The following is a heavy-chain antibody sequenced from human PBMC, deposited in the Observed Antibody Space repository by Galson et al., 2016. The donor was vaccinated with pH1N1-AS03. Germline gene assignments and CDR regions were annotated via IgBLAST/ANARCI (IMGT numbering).Heavy chain of an antibody. V-gene: IGHV3-15*01. D-gene: IGHD5-18*01. CDR3: VTGGNNFGHEY. J-gene: IGHJ4*01. CDR2: IKSKTDGGTT. CDR1: GFTLNNYA. Sequence: SLRLSCAASGFTLNNYAMNWIRQAPGKGLEWVGRIKSKTDGGTTEYAAPVKGRFTISRDDSRDTLHLQMNSLKTEDSALYYCVTGGNNFGHEYWGQGTLVTVSS.